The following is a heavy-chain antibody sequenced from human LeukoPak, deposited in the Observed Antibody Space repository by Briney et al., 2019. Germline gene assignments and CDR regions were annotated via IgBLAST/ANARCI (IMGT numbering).Heavy chain of an antibody. D-gene: IGHD3-3*01. V-gene: IGHV1-18*01. CDR2: ISAYNGNT. Sequence: GASVKVSCKASGYTFTSYGISWVRQAPGQGLEWMGWISAYNGNTNYAQKLQGRVTMTTDTSTSTAYMELRSLRSDDTAVYYCARVRTTIYRPTDHDYWGQGTLVTVSS. J-gene: IGHJ4*02. CDR3: ARVRTTIYRPTDHDY. CDR1: GYTFTSYG.